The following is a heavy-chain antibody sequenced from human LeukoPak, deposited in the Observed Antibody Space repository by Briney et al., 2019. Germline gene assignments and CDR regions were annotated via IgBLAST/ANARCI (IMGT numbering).Heavy chain of an antibody. D-gene: IGHD5-18*01. Sequence: TGGSLRPSCAASGFTVSSNYMSWVRQAPGKGLEWVSVIYSGGSTYYADSVKGRFTISRDNSKNTLYLQVNSLRAEDTAVYYCASGYGLFDYWGQGTLVTVSS. CDR2: IYSGGST. V-gene: IGHV3-66*01. CDR3: ASGYGLFDY. CDR1: GFTVSSNY. J-gene: IGHJ4*02.